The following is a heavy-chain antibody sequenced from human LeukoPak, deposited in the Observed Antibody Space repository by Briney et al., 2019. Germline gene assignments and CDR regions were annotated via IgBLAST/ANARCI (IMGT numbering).Heavy chain of an antibody. D-gene: IGHD3-22*01. CDR2: ISSSSSYI. J-gene: IGHJ4*02. CDR1: GFTFGSYS. V-gene: IGHV3-21*01. Sequence: PGGSLRLSCAASGFTFGSYSVNWVRQAPGKGLEWVSSISSSSSYIYYADSVKGRFTISRDNAKDSLYLQMNSLRAEDTAVYYCAREQYNYYDSSGYADFDYRGQGTLVTVSS. CDR3: AREQYNYYDSSGYADFDY.